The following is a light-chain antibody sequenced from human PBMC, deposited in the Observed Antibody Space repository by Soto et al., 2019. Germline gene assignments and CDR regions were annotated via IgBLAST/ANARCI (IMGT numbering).Light chain of an antibody. Sequence: EIVMTQSPGTLSVSPGERATLSCRASQSVRSKLAWYQQKPGQAPRLLIYDASTRATGTPARFSGSGSGTEFTLTISSLQSEDFAVYYCQQYNNWPPITFGQGTRLEIK. CDR1: QSVRSK. J-gene: IGKJ5*01. CDR2: DAS. V-gene: IGKV3-15*01. CDR3: QQYNNWPPIT.